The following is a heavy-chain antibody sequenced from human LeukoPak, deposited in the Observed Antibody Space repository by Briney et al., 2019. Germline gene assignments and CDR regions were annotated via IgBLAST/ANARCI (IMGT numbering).Heavy chain of an antibody. V-gene: IGHV4-59*01. D-gene: IGHD3-10*01. J-gene: IGHJ6*02. CDR3: ARTRRRFYGSGRDVRPWPVGMDV. CDR1: LGSINDYY. Sequence: PSETLSLTCTVSLGSINDYYWTWIRQPPGKELEWIGYIYYTWSTNYNPSLQSRVTISLDTFQIQFSLSLRSEGPADTAVYYCARTRRRFYGSGRDVRPWPVGMDVWGQGSTVTVCS. CDR2: IYYTWST.